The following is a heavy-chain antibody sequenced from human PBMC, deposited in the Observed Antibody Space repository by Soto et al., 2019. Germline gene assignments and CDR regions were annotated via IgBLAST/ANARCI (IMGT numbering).Heavy chain of an antibody. V-gene: IGHV3-49*03. Sequence: GSLRLSCTASGFTFGDYAMSWFRQAPGKGLEWVGFIRSKAYGGTTEYAASVKGRFTISRDDSKSIAYLQMNSLKTEDTAVYYCTRDWRGYCSSTSCYAEDYYYYYGMDVWGQGTTVTVSS. CDR2: IRSKAYGGTT. CDR1: GFTFGDYA. CDR3: TRDWRGYCSSTSCYAEDYYYYYGMDV. J-gene: IGHJ6*02. D-gene: IGHD2-2*01.